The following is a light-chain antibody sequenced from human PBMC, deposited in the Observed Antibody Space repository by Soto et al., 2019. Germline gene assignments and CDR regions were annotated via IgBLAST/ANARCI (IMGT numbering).Light chain of an antibody. CDR1: QSISSD. CDR3: QQSFSTPYT. V-gene: IGKV1-39*01. J-gene: IGKJ2*01. Sequence: DIQMTQSPSSLSASVGDRVTITCRASQSISSDLHWYQQRPGKAPKLLISAASILQSGVPSRFSGSGSGTDFTLTISSLQPEDFATYFCQQSFSTPYTFSQGTKVEIK. CDR2: AAS.